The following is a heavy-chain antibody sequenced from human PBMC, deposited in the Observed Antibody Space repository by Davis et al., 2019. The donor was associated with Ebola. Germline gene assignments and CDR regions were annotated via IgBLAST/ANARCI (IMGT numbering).Heavy chain of an antibody. Sequence: PSETLSLTCTVSGGSISSYYWSWIRQPAGKGLEWIGRIYTSGSTNYNPSLKSRVTMSVDTSKNQFSLKLSSVTAADTAVYYCWILTMVRGAITPIDYWGQGTLVTVSS. D-gene: IGHD3-10*01. CDR2: IYTSGST. CDR3: WILTMVRGAITPIDY. V-gene: IGHV4-4*07. J-gene: IGHJ4*02. CDR1: GGSISSYY.